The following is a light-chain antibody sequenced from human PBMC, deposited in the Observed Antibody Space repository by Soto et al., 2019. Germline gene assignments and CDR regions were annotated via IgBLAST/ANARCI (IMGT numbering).Light chain of an antibody. Sequence: QSVLTQPPSVSGAPGQRVTISCTGSRSNIGAGYDVHWYQQLPGTAPKLLIYGNSNRPSGVPDRFSGSKSGTSASLAITGLQAEDEADYYCQSYDSSLSGWLFGEGTKLTVL. J-gene: IGLJ3*02. CDR3: QSYDSSLSGWL. CDR1: RSNIGAGYD. CDR2: GNS. V-gene: IGLV1-40*01.